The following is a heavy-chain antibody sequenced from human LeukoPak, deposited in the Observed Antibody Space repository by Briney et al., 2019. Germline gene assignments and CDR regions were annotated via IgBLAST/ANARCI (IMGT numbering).Heavy chain of an antibody. V-gene: IGHV3-30*18. CDR1: GFTFSRFG. CDR3: AKGWSLITTP. Sequence: TGGSLRLSCGASGFTFSRFGIHWVRQAPGKGLEWVAVISYDGSNKYYADSVKGRFTISRDNSKNTLYLQMNSLRAEDTAVYYCAKGWSLITTPWGQGTLVTVSS. CDR2: ISYDGSNK. J-gene: IGHJ4*02. D-gene: IGHD3-16*01.